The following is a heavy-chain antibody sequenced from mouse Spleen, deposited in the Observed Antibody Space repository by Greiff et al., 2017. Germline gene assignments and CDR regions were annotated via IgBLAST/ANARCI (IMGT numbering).Heavy chain of an antibody. V-gene: IGHV1-54*01. J-gene: IGHJ2*01. Sequence: QVQLQQSGAELVRPGTSVKVSCKASGYAFTNYLIEWVKQRPGQGLEWIGVINPGSGGTNYNEKFKGKATLTADKSSSTAYMQLSSLTSEDSAVYFCARKLGHGFDYWGQGTTLTVSS. D-gene: IGHD4-1*01. CDR1: GYAFTNYL. CDR2: INPGSGGT. CDR3: ARKLGHGFDY.